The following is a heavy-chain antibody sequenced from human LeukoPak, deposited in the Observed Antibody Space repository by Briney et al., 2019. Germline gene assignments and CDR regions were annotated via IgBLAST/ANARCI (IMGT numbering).Heavy chain of an antibody. Sequence: SVKVSCKASGYTFTSNAMNWVRQAPGQGLEWMGWINTKTGNPTYAQGFTGRFVFSLDTSVSTAYLQISSLKAEDTALYYCARGYRYGSPSDAYYFDYWGQGTLVTVSS. V-gene: IGHV7-4-1*02. D-gene: IGHD5-18*01. CDR3: ARGYRYGSPSDAYYFDY. CDR1: GYTFTSNA. J-gene: IGHJ4*02. CDR2: INTKTGNP.